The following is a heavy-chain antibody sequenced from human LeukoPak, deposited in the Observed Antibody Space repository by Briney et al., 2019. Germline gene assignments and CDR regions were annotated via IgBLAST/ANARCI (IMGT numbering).Heavy chain of an antibody. J-gene: IGHJ4*02. CDR2: IYHSGST. Sequence: SETLSLTCGVSGGSISGSYWWSWVRPPPGKGLEWIGEIYHSGSTNYNPSLKSRVTISMDKSKNQFSLNLSSVTAADTAVYYCARGGWNKFDYWGQGTLVTVSS. D-gene: IGHD3-22*01. CDR3: ARGGWNKFDY. CDR1: GGSISGSYW. V-gene: IGHV4-4*02.